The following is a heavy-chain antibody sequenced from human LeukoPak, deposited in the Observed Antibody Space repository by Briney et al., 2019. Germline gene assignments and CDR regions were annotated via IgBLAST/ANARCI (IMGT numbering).Heavy chain of an antibody. D-gene: IGHD7-27*01. CDR3: AKDGGLWVSAHWGDS. CDR2: ISASGGST. J-gene: IGHJ4*02. Sequence: GGSLRLSCAASGFTFSSSAMSWVRQVPGKGLEWVSGISASGGSTSYADSVRGRFTVSRDDSKNTLYLQMNSLRAEDTAVYYCAKDGGLWVSAHWGDSWGRGTLVTVSS. CDR1: GFTFSSSA. V-gene: IGHV3-23*01.